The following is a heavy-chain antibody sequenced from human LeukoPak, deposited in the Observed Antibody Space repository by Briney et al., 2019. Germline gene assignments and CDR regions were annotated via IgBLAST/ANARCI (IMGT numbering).Heavy chain of an antibody. CDR2: IRYDGSNK. J-gene: IGHJ5*02. CDR3: AREGVPSSSWYKGWFDP. Sequence: GGSLRLSCAASGFTFSSYGMHWVRQAPGKGLEWVAFIRYDGSNKYYADSVKGRFTISRDNSKNTLYLQMNSLRAEDTAVYYCAREGVPSSSWYKGWFDPWGQGTLVTVSS. CDR1: GFTFSSYG. D-gene: IGHD6-13*01. V-gene: IGHV3-30*02.